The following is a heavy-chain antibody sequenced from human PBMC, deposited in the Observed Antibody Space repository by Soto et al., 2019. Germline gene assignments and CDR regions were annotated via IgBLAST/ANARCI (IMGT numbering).Heavy chain of an antibody. CDR3: ARDRGYSYPGYYYSYDMNV. J-gene: IGHJ6*02. V-gene: IGHV3-74*01. Sequence: GGSLRLSCAASGFTFSSYWMHWVRQAPGKGLVWVSRINSDGSSTSYADSVKGRFTISRDNAKNTLYLQMNSLRAEDTAVYYCARDRGYSYPGYYYSYDMNVWGQGTTVTVSS. D-gene: IGHD5-18*01. CDR1: GFTFSSYW. CDR2: INSDGSST.